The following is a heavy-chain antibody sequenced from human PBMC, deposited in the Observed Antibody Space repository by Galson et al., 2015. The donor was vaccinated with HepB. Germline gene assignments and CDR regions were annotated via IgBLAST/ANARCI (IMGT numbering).Heavy chain of an antibody. CDR2: ISFYNGNT. J-gene: IGHJ4*02. V-gene: IGHV1-18*04. Sequence: SVKVSCKASGFSYRAHGLSWVRQAPGHGLEWVGWISFYNGNTNYTQKFQGRVTMTTDTPTGTVYMDLKSLTSDDTAVYYCARTGYSSGWYEDYWGRGTLVTVSS. CDR3: ARTGYSSGWYEDY. CDR1: GFSYRAHG. D-gene: IGHD6-19*01.